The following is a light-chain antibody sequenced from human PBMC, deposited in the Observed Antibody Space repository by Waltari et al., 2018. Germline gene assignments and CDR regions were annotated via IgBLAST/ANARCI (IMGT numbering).Light chain of an antibody. CDR2: SNH. CDR3: AAWDDSLNGLV. Sequence: QSVLTQPPAASGTPGQRVTISCSGSSSNIGSNPVNWYQQLPGTTPKLLIYSNHQRPSGFLDRFSGAKSGSSASLAISGLQSEDEADYYCAAWDDSLNGLVFGGGTKLTVL. V-gene: IGLV1-44*01. J-gene: IGLJ3*02. CDR1: SSNIGSNP.